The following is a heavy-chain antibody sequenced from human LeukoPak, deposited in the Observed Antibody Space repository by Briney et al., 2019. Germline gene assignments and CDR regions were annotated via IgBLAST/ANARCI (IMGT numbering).Heavy chain of an antibody. J-gene: IGHJ4*02. D-gene: IGHD4-17*01. CDR3: ARAAWYGDFDY. CDR1: GYTFTSYY. V-gene: IGHV1-2*02. CDR2: INPNSGGT. Sequence: ASVKVSCKASGYTFTSYYTHWVRQAPGQGLEWMGWINPNSGGTNYAQKFQGRVTMTRDTSISTAYMELSRLRSDDTAVYYCARAAWYGDFDYWGQGTLVTVSS.